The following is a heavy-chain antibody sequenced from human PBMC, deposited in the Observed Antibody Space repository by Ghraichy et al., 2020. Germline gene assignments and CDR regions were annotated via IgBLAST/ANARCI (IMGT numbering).Heavy chain of an antibody. V-gene: IGHV1-18*01. CDR3: ARFRAGITIFGVVTTTYYYGMDV. Sequence: ASVKVSCKASGYTFTSYGISWVRQAPGQGLEWMGWISAYNGNTNYAQKLQGRVTMTTDTSTSTAYMELRSLRSDDTAVYYCARFRAGITIFGVVTTTYYYGMDVWGQGTTVTVSS. D-gene: IGHD3-3*01. J-gene: IGHJ6*02. CDR2: ISAYNGNT. CDR1: GYTFTSYG.